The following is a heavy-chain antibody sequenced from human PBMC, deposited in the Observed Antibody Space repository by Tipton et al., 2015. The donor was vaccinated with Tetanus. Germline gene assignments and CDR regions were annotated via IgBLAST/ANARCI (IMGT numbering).Heavy chain of an antibody. J-gene: IGHJ4*02. Sequence: SLRLSCEASGFTFSDYWMNWVRQAPGKGLEWVSSISSTSRYIYYADSLKGRVTISRDNAKNSASLLMESLRAEDTAIYYCATGLTFDYWGQGALVTAPS. CDR3: ATGLTFDY. D-gene: IGHD3-10*01. CDR2: ISSTSRYI. CDR1: GFTFSDYW. V-gene: IGHV3-21*01.